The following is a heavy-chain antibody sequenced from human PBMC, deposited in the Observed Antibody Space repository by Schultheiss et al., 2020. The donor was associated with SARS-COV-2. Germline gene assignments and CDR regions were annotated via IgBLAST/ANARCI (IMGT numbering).Heavy chain of an antibody. D-gene: IGHD3-22*01. J-gene: IGHJ3*02. CDR3: AKSYYYDSSGLLGAGDAFDI. CDR1: GFTFSSYG. V-gene: IGHV3-30*18. CDR2: ISYDGSNK. Sequence: GESLKISCAASGFTFSSYGMHWVRQAPGKGLEWVAVISYDGSNKYYADSVKGRFTISRHNSKNTLYLQMNSLRAEDTAVYYCAKSYYYDSSGLLGAGDAFDIWGQGTMVTVSS.